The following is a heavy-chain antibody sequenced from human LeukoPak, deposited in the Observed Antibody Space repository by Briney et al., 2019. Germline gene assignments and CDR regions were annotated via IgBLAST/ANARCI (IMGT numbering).Heavy chain of an antibody. V-gene: IGHV4-39*01. CDR2: IYFSGNT. J-gene: IGHJ6*03. Sequence: MPSETLSLTCTVSGGSISSSSYYWGWIRQPPGKGLEWIGSIYFSGNTYYNPSLKSRVTISVDTSKNQFSLKLSSVTAADTAVYYCATGSSRYYYYMDVWGKGTTVTVSS. CDR3: ATGSSRYYYYMDV. CDR1: GGSISSSSYY. D-gene: IGHD3-10*01.